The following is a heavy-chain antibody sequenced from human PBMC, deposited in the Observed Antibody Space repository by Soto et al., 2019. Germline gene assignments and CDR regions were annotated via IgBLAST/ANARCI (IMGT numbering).Heavy chain of an antibody. D-gene: IGHD6-13*01. V-gene: IGHV4-59*01. J-gene: IGHJ5*02. CDR3: SRAGYSRNLFYS. CDR2: IYYSGST. CDR1: GGSISSYY. Sequence: SETLSLTCTVSGGSISSYYWSWIRQPPGKGLEWIGYIYYSGSTNYNPSLKSRVTISVDTSKNQFSLKLSSVTAADTAVYYFSRAGYSRNLFYSWGQGTLDTVSA.